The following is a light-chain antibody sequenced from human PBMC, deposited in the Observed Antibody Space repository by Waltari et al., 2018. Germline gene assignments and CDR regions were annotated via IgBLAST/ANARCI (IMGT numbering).Light chain of an antibody. CDR1: ALPKKS. CDR3: YSTDFSGHDRV. V-gene: IGLV3-10*01. CDR2: EDI. Sequence: SYELTQPPSVSVSPGQTARITCSGAALPKKSAYWYQQKSGQAPVLVIYEDIKRPTGIPERFSGSSSGTTATLTISGAHVEDEADYYCYSTDFSGHDRVFGGGTKLTVL. J-gene: IGLJ3*02.